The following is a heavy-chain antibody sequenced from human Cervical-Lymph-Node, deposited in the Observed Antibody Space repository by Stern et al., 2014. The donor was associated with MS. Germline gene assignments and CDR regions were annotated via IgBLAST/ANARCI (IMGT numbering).Heavy chain of an antibody. J-gene: IGHJ4*02. CDR1: GFTFSSYG. V-gene: IGHV3-33*01. Sequence: VQLVESGGGVVQPGRSLRLSCAASGFTFSSYGMHWVRQAPGKGLEWVAVIWYDGSNKYYADSVKGRFTISRANSKNTLYLQMNSLRAEDTAVYYCARDSYSSSWYNYFDYWGQGTLVTVSS. D-gene: IGHD6-13*01. CDR3: ARDSYSSSWYNYFDY. CDR2: IWYDGSNK.